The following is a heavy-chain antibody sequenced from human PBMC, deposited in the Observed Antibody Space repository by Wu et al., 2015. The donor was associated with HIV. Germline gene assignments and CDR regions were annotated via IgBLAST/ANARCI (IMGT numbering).Heavy chain of an antibody. D-gene: IGHD6-13*01. CDR1: GYTFTGYY. Sequence: QVHLVQSGAEVKKPGASVKVSCKASGYTFTGYYMHWVRQAPGQGLEWMGWINPNSGGTNYAQKFQGRVTMTRDTSISTAYMELSRLRSDDTAVYYCARGQAAAGTLHWFDPWGQGTLVTVSS. CDR3: ARGQAAAGTLHWFDP. V-gene: IGHV1-2*02. J-gene: IGHJ5*02. CDR2: INPNSGGT.